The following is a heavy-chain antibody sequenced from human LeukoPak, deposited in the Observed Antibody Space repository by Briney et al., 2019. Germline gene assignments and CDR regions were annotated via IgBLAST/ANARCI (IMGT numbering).Heavy chain of an antibody. Sequence: GGSLRLSCAASGFTFSSYGMHWVRQAPGKGLEWVALIRYDGSNKYYADSVMGRFTISRDNAKNSLYLQMNSLRAEDTAVYYCARPTDNWNYGFHNWGQGSLVTVSS. J-gene: IGHJ4*02. D-gene: IGHD1-7*01. CDR3: ARPTDNWNYGFHN. CDR2: IRYDGSNK. V-gene: IGHV3-33*01. CDR1: GFTFSSYG.